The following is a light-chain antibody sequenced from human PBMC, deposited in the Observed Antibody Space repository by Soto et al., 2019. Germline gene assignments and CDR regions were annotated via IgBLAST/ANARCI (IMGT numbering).Light chain of an antibody. CDR1: QSLNTD. Sequence: LMTQAPDSLCVSPGETATLSCRASQSLNTDLAWYQQKPGQAPRLLLYGASTRATRISTRFSGGGSGKEFSLTTSGLPSDFSAGYSVQQYKSWSSVTFGQGTRVEV. J-gene: IGKJ5*01. CDR2: GAS. V-gene: IGKV3-15*01. CDR3: QQYKSWSSVT.